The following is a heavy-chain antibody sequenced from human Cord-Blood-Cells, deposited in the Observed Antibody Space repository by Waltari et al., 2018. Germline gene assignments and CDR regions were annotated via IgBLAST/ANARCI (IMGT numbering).Heavy chain of an antibody. Sequence: EVQLVESGGGLVQPGGSLRLSCADYGFTFSSVSMNRVRTAPGKGLEWVSYISSSSSTIYYADSVKGRFTISRDNAKNSLYLQMNSLRDEDTAVYYCARVLTLSSAYYFDYWGQGTLVTVSS. CDR2: ISSSSSTI. J-gene: IGHJ4*02. D-gene: IGHD3-9*01. CDR3: ARVLTLSSAYYFDY. CDR1: GFTFSSVS. V-gene: IGHV3-48*02.